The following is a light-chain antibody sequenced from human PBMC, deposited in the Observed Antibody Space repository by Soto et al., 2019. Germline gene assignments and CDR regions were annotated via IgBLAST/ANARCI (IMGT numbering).Light chain of an antibody. J-gene: IGKJ5*01. CDR2: DAS. Sequence: EIGLTQSPATLSLSPRERATLSCRASQSVSSYLAWYQQKPGQAPRLLIYDASNRATGIPARFSGSGSGTDFTLTISSLEPEDFAVYYCQQRSNWHSITFGQGTRLEIK. CDR3: QQRSNWHSIT. V-gene: IGKV3-11*01. CDR1: QSVSSY.